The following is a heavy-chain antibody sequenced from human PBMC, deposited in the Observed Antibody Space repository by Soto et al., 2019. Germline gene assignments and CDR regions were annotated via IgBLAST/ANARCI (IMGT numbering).Heavy chain of an antibody. Sequence: QVQLVQSGAEVKKPGSSVKVSCKASGGTFSSYAISWVRQAPGQGLEWMGGIIPIFGTANYAQKFQGRVTITADESTSTAYMELSSLRSEDTAVYYWARGYGIAAAATNWFDPWGQGTLVTVSS. D-gene: IGHD6-13*01. CDR3: ARGYGIAAAATNWFDP. V-gene: IGHV1-69*12. CDR2: IIPIFGTA. J-gene: IGHJ5*02. CDR1: GGTFSSYA.